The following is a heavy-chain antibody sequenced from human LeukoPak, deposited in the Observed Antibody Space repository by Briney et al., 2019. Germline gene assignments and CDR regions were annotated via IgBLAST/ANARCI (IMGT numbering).Heavy chain of an antibody. CDR1: GGTFISYA. J-gene: IGHJ4*02. V-gene: IGHV1-69*13. Sequence: SVKVSCKASGGTFISYAISWVRQAPGQGLEWMGGIIPIFGTANYAQKFQGRVTITADESTSTAYMELSSLGSEDTAVYYCAQTLVGATTNLDYWGQGTLVTVSS. CDR2: IIPIFGTA. D-gene: IGHD1-26*01. CDR3: AQTLVGATTNLDY.